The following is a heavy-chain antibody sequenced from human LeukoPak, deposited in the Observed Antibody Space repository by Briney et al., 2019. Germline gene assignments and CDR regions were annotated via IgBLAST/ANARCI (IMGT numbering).Heavy chain of an antibody. Sequence: ASVKVSCKASGYTFTSYGISWVRQAPGQGLEWMGWISAYNGNTNYAQKLQGRVTMTTDTSTSTAYMELRSLRSDDTAVYYCARLYSSSWYTPTFDYWGQGTLVTVSS. CDR3: ARLYSSSWYTPTFDY. J-gene: IGHJ4*02. V-gene: IGHV1-18*01. D-gene: IGHD6-13*01. CDR2: ISAYNGNT. CDR1: GYTFTSYG.